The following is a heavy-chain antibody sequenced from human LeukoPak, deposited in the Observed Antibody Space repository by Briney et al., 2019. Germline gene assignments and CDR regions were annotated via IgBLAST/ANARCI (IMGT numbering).Heavy chain of an antibody. CDR2: IYTSGST. CDR1: GGSISGYY. V-gene: IGHV4-4*07. Sequence: PSETLSLTCTVSGGSISGYYWSWIRQPAGKGLEWIGRIYTSGSTTYNPSLKSRVTMSVDTSRNQFSLKLSSVTAADTAVYYCARATSWYVSCFDPWGQGTLVTASS. CDR3: ARATSWYVSCFDP. D-gene: IGHD2-2*01. J-gene: IGHJ5*02.